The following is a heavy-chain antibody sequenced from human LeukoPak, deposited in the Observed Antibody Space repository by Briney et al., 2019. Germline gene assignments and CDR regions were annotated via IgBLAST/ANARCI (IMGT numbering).Heavy chain of an antibody. CDR3: ARDWAGAHNAFDI. CDR1: GGSISSGGYY. D-gene: IGHD1-26*01. V-gene: IGHV4-61*08. J-gene: IGHJ3*02. CDR2: IYYSGST. Sequence: SETLSLTCTVSGGSISSGGYYWSWIRQHPGKGLEWIGYIYYSGSTNYNPSLKSRVTISVDTSKNQFSLKLSSVTAADTAVYYCARDWAGAHNAFDIWGQGTMVTVSS.